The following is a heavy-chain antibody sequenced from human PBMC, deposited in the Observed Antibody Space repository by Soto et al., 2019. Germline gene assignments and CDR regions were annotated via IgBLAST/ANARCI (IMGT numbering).Heavy chain of an antibody. V-gene: IGHV1-18*01. D-gene: IGHD3-3*01. CDR3: ARDVEAYYDFWSGYVIQYYFDY. Sequence: ASVKVSCKASGYTFTSYGISWVRQAPGQGLEWMGWISAYNGNTNYAQKLQGRVTMTTDTSTSTAYMELRSLRSDDTAVYYCARDVEAYYDFWSGYVIQYYFDYWGQGTLVTVSS. J-gene: IGHJ4*02. CDR1: GYTFTSYG. CDR2: ISAYNGNT.